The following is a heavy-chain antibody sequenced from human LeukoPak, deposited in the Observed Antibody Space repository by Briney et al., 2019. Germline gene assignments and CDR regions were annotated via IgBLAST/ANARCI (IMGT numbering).Heavy chain of an antibody. J-gene: IGHJ4*02. CDR3: AKGPLGITMIVVVGRFDY. D-gene: IGHD3-22*01. CDR2: ISGSGGST. CDR1: GFTFSSYA. V-gene: IGHV3-23*01. Sequence: GGSLRLSCAASGFTFSSYAMSWVRQAPGKGLEWVSAISGSGGSTYYAGSVKGRFTISRDNSKNTLYLQMNSLRAEDTAVYYCAKGPLGITMIVVVGRFDYWGQGTLVTVSS.